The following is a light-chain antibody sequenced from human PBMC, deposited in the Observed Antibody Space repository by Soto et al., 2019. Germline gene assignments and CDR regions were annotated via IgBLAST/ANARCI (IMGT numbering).Light chain of an antibody. CDR1: QTINKK. CDR3: QQYNNWHTIT. CDR2: GAS. J-gene: IGKJ5*01. Sequence: ETVLTQSPATLSVSRGEGATLSCRASQTINKKLAWYQQKPGQAPRLLVYGASRRATGVPARFIGSGSGTEFTLTISSLMSEDFAVDYCQQYNNWHTITFGQGTRLEIK. V-gene: IGKV3-15*01.